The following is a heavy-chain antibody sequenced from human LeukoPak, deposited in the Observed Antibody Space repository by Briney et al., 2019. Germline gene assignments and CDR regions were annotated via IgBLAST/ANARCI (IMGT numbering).Heavy chain of an antibody. CDR1: GFTFSRTW. D-gene: IGHD1-26*01. CDR2: INSDGTST. V-gene: IGHV3-74*01. J-gene: IGHJ4*02. Sequence: QTGGSLRLSCGASGFTFSRTWMHWVRQAPGKGLVCVSRINSDGTSTVYADSVKGRFTISRDNAKNTVYLQMSGLGVDDTAVYYCARDNYYSIDYWGQGTLVTVSS. CDR3: ARDNYYSIDY.